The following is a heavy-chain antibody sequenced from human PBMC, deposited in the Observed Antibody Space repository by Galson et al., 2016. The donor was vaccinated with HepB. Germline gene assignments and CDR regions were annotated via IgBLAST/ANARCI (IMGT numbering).Heavy chain of an antibody. CDR1: VGSISSGGYY. V-gene: IGHV4-31*03. CDR3: ARVSGNAFDI. CDR2: INHSGTT. J-gene: IGHJ3*02. Sequence: TLSLTCSVSVGSISSGGYYWSWIRQHPGKGLEWIGYINHSGTTYYNPSLSSRAAISVDTSKNQFSLEVSSVTAADTAVYYCARVSGNAFDIWGHGTMVTVSS.